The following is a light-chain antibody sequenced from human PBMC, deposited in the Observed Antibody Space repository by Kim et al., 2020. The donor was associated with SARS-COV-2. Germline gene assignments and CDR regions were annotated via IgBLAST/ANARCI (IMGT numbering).Light chain of an antibody. V-gene: IGLV6-57*03. Sequence: VGNSGTRTTCGIAISNVQCYQHRPSSAHVPLIDKDNQSHSGLRIRFSVSGDSSSNSASLTISGLQADDEADYYCQSYDSNSNEVFGGGTKLTVL. CDR2: KDN. J-gene: IGLJ2*01. CDR1: TCGIAISN. CDR3: QSYDSNSNEV.